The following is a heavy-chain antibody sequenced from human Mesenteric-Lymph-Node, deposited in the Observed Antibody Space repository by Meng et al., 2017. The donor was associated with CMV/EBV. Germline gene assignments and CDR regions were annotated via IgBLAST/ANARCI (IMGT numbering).Heavy chain of an antibody. CDR3: VRVLVVIDFDY. CDR1: GFTFDDYA. CDR2: ISWNSGSI. J-gene: IGHJ4*02. V-gene: IGHV3-9*01. Sequence: SLKISCAASGFTFDDYAMHWVRQAPGKGLEWVSGISWNSGSIGYADSVKGRFTISRDNAKNSLYLQMNSLRAEDTAVYYCVRVLVVIDFDYWGQGTLVTVSS. D-gene: IGHD3-22*01.